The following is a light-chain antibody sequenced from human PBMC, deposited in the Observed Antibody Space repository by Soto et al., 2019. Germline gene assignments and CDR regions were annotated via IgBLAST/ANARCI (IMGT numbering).Light chain of an antibody. V-gene: IGKV3-20*01. Sequence: EIVLTQSPGTLSLSPGERATLSCGASQSVTSNYLAWYQQKPGQAPRLLIFGASIRVRGIPDRFSGSGSGTDFTLTISRLEPEDFAVYYCQQYGSSPRTFGQGTKVDIK. J-gene: IGKJ1*01. CDR3: QQYGSSPRT. CDR1: QSVTSNY. CDR2: GAS.